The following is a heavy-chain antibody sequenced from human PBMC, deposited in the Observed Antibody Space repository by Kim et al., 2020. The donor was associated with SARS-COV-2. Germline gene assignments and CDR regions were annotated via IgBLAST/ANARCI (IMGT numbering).Heavy chain of an antibody. CDR3: ARHVYGGSYSPVDY. Sequence: SETLSLTCTVSGGSISSYYWSWIRQPPGKGLEWIGYIYYSGSTNYNPSLKSRVTISVDTSKNQFSLKLSSVTAADTAVYYCARHVYGGSYSPVDYWGQGTLVTVSS. CDR1: GGSISSYY. D-gene: IGHD1-26*01. CDR2: IYYSGST. J-gene: IGHJ4*02. V-gene: IGHV4-59*08.